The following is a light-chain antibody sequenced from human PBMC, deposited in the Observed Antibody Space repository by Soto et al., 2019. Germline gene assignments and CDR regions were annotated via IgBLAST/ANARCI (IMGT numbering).Light chain of an antibody. CDR3: SSYAVSKHYF. V-gene: IGLV2-8*01. J-gene: IGLJ1*01. Sequence: QSALTQPPSASGSLGQSVTISCTGTSSDVGGYKYVSWYQQYPGKAPKLIIYDVSQRPSGVPDRFSGSKSGNTASLTVSGLQADYEADYYCSSYAVSKHYFFGTGTKLTVL. CDR2: DVS. CDR1: SSDVGGYKY.